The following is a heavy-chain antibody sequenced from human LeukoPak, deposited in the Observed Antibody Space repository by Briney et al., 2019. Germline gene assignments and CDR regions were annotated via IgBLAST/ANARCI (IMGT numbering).Heavy chain of an antibody. CDR3: ARLRWSSGWFDAFDI. CDR1: GYSFNTYW. V-gene: IGHV5-51*01. Sequence: GESLKISCKGSGYSFNTYWIGWVRQMPGKGLEWMGIIYPGDSDTRYSPSFQGQVTISADKSISTAYLQWSSLKASDTAMYYCARLRWSSGWFDAFDIWGQGTMVTVSS. CDR2: IYPGDSDT. D-gene: IGHD6-19*01. J-gene: IGHJ3*02.